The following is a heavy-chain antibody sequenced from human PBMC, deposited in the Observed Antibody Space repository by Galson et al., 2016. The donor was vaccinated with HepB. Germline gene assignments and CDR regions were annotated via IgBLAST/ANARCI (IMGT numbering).Heavy chain of an antibody. CDR1: GGTFSSYG. Sequence: SVKVSCKASGGTFSSYGISWVRQAPGQGLEWMGGIIPIFGTANYAQKFQGRVTITADESTSTAYMELSSLGSKDTAVYYCARVDDFWRFEPWGQGTLVTVSS. CDR2: IIPIFGTA. CDR3: ARVDDFWRFEP. D-gene: IGHD3-3*01. V-gene: IGHV1-69*13. J-gene: IGHJ5*02.